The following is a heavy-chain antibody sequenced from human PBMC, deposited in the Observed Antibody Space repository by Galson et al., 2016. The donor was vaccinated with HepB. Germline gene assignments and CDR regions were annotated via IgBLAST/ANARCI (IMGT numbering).Heavy chain of an antibody. D-gene: IGHD5-18*01. V-gene: IGHV3-23*01. CDR3: ARDKRLWLV. Sequence: SLRLSCAASGFTFSRYAMSWVRQAPGKGLEWVSGIDTVGGDTYYADSVKGRFTISRDNSKNTLYVHMNSLRAEDTAVYYCARDKRLWLVWGQGTLVTVSS. J-gene: IGHJ4*02. CDR2: IDTVGGDT. CDR1: GFTFSRYA.